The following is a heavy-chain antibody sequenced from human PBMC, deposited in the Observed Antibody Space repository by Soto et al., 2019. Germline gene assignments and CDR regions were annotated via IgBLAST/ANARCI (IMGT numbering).Heavy chain of an antibody. CDR3: AREDSSSWYGYFDY. D-gene: IGHD6-13*01. CDR2: ICYSGST. Sequence: SETLSLTCAVSGGSISSGGYYWSWIRQHPGKGLEWIGYICYSGSTYYNPSLKSRVTISVDTSKNQFSLKLSSVTAADTAVYYCAREDSSSWYGYFDYWGQGTLVTVSS. V-gene: IGHV4-31*11. J-gene: IGHJ4*02. CDR1: GGSISSGGYY.